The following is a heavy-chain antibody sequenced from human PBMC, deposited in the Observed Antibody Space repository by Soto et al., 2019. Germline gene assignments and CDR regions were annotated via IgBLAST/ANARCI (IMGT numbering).Heavy chain of an antibody. D-gene: IGHD5-12*01. CDR1: GYTLTSYG. CDR2: ISAYNGNT. CDR3: ARGRYSGYDLYAFDI. J-gene: IGHJ3*02. Sequence: GASVKVSCKASGYTLTSYGISWVRQAPGQGLEWMGWISAYNGNTNYAQKLQGRVTMTTDTSTSTDYMELRSLRSDYTAVYYCARGRYSGYDLYAFDIWGQGTMVTVSS. V-gene: IGHV1-18*01.